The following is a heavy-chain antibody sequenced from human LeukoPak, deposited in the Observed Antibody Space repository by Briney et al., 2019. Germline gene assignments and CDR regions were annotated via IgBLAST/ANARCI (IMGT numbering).Heavy chain of an antibody. CDR2: IYHSGST. V-gene: IGHV4-38-2*02. Sequence: SETLSLTCTVSGYSISSGYYWGWIRQPPGKGLEWIGSIYHSGSTYYNPSLKSRVTISVDTSKNQFSLKLSSVTAADTAVYYCARDLYGDYFHYFDYWGQGTLVTVSS. CDR3: ARDLYGDYFHYFDY. D-gene: IGHD4-17*01. CDR1: GYSISSGYY. J-gene: IGHJ4*02.